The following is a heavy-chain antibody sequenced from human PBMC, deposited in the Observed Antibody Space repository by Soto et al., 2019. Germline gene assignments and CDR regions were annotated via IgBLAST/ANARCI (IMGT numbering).Heavy chain of an antibody. CDR3: ARVRGGSIGDAFDI. J-gene: IGHJ3*02. D-gene: IGHD3-10*01. CDR1: GGSVSSGSYY. V-gene: IGHV4-39*07. Sequence: PSETLSLTCTVSGGSVSSGSYYWSWVRQPPGKGLEWIGEIYHTGSTNYNPSLKSRATISVDASKNQFSLKLSSVTAADTAVYYCARVRGGSIGDAFDIWGQGTMVTVSS. CDR2: IYHTGST.